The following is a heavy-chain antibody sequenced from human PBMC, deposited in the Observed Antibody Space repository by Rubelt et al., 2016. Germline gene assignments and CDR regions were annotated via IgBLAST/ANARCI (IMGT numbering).Heavy chain of an antibody. J-gene: IGHJ5*02. V-gene: IGHV4-39*01. Sequence: QQQLQESGPGLVKPSETLSLTCIVSGGSISGSSYYWGWIRQPPGKGLEWIASIFSSGSTSYSPSLKSRVTISVDTSKNQFSLKRTSVTAADTAVYYCARRRTVPQNWFDPWGQGTLVTVSS. CDR3: ARRRTVPQNWFDP. CDR1: GGSISGSSYY. CDR2: IFSSGST. D-gene: IGHD4-17*01.